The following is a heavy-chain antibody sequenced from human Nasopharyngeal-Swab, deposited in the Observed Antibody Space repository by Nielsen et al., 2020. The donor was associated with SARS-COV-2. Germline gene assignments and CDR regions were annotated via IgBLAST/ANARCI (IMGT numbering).Heavy chain of an antibody. D-gene: IGHD5-12*01. Sequence: GESLKISCAASGFTFSSYAMSWVRQAPGKGLEWVSAISGSGGSTHYADSVKGRFTISRDNSKNTLYLQMNSLRAEDTAVYYCAKGYSGYPRNNWFDPWGQGTLVTVSS. CDR2: ISGSGGST. V-gene: IGHV3-23*01. J-gene: IGHJ5*02. CDR1: GFTFSSYA. CDR3: AKGYSGYPRNNWFDP.